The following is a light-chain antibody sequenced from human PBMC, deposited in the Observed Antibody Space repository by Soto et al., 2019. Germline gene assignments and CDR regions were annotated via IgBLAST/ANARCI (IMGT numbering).Light chain of an antibody. V-gene: IGLV2-14*01. CDR2: EVS. CDR1: SSDIGTYNY. Sequence: QSALTQPASVSGSPGQSITISCTGTSSDIGTYNYVSRYQKHPGKVAKLMIYEVSNRPSGVSNRFSGSKSGNTASLAISGLQAEDEADYYCSSYTTSSTQVFGGGTKLTVL. J-gene: IGLJ3*02. CDR3: SSYTTSSTQV.